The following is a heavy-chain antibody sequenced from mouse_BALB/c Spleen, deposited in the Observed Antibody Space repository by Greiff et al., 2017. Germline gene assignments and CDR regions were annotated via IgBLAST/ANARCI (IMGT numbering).Heavy chain of an antibody. J-gene: IGHJ3*01. CDR2: ISSGSSTI. V-gene: IGHV5-17*02. CDR3: ARESTGFFFAY. D-gene: IGHD4-1*01. CDR1: GFTFSSFG. Sequence: EVKLVESGGGLVQPGGSRKLSCAASGFTFSSFGMHWVRQAPEKGLEWVAYISSGSSTIYYADTVKGRFTISRDNPKNTLFLQMTSLRSEDTAMYYCARESTGFFFAYWGQGTLVTVSA.